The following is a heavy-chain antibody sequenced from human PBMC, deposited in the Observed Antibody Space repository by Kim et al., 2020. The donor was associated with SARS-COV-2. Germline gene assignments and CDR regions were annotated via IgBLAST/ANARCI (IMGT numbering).Heavy chain of an antibody. D-gene: IGHD6-6*01. CDR2: IIPILGIA. J-gene: IGHJ4*02. Sequence: SVKVSCKASGGTFSSYAISWVRQAPGQGLEWMGRIIPILGIANYAQKFQGRVTITADKSTSTAYMELSSLRSEDTAVYYCAINHRVAAHYYFDYWGQGTLVTVSS. V-gene: IGHV1-69*04. CDR3: AINHRVAAHYYFDY. CDR1: GGTFSSYA.